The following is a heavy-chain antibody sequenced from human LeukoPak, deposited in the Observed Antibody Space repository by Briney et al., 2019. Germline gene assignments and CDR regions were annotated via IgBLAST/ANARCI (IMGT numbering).Heavy chain of an antibody. Sequence: PGGSLRLSCAASGFTFSSYIMNWVRQAPGKGLEWVSSISSSSSYIYYADSVKGRFTISRDNAKNSLYLQMNSLRAEDTAVYYCARVRGMANDYWGQGTLVTVSS. V-gene: IGHV3-21*01. CDR1: GFTFSSYI. J-gene: IGHJ4*02. D-gene: IGHD5-24*01. CDR2: ISSSSSYI. CDR3: ARVRGMANDY.